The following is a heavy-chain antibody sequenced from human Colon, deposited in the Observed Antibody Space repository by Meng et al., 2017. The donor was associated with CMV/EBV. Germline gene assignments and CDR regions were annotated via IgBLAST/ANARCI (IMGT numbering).Heavy chain of an antibody. CDR1: TFVNYA. V-gene: IGHV3-23*01. CDR2: SSGSGGTT. J-gene: IGHJ5*01. D-gene: IGHD3-22*01. CDR3: VKGDYDSNGYRRYNWFDP. Sequence: TFVNYARNWVRQAPGKGLEWVCSSSGSGGTTDYADAVKGRFTVSRDNSKNTLFLQMDSLRADDTAVYYCVKGDYDSNGYRRYNWFDPWGQGTLVTVSS.